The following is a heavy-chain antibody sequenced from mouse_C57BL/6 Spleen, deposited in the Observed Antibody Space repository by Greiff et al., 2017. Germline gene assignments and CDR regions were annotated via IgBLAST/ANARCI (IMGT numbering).Heavy chain of an antibody. CDR2: IYPGSGST. V-gene: IGHV1-55*01. CDR3: ARRNYYGSSWYFDV. CDR1: GYTFTSYW. J-gene: IGHJ1*03. Sequence: QVQLQQPGAELVKPGASVKMSCKASGYTFTSYWITWVKQRPGQGLEWIGDIYPGSGSTNYNEKFKSKATLTVDTSSSTAYMQLSSLTSEDSAVYYCARRNYYGSSWYFDVWGTETTVTVSS. D-gene: IGHD1-1*01.